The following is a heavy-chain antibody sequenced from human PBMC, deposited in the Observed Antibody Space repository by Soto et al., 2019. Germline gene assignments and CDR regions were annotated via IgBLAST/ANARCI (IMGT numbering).Heavy chain of an antibody. D-gene: IGHD1-26*01. J-gene: IGHJ4*02. V-gene: IGHV2-5*01. Sequence: GSGPTMVNHTQTLTLTCTFSGFSLSTSGVGVGWSRQPAGKALEWLALIYWNDGQRSSPSLKSRLTITKDTSKNQVVLTMTNMDPGDTATYYCAHGLGPYFDYWGQGTLVTVSS. CDR3: AHGLGPYFDY. CDR2: IYWNDGQ. CDR1: GFSLSTSGVG.